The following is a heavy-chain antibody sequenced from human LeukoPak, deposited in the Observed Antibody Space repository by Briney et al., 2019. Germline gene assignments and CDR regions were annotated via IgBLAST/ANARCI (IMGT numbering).Heavy chain of an antibody. V-gene: IGHV3-30-3*01. CDR2: ISYDGSNK. J-gene: IGHJ4*02. CDR1: GFTFSSYA. D-gene: IGHD1-26*01. CDR3: ARDLRWSGSYTFDY. Sequence: GGSPRLSCAAPGFTFSSYAMHWVRQAPGKGLEWVAVISYDGSNKYYADSVKGRFTTSRDNSKNTLYLQMNSLRAEDTAVYYCARDLRWSGSYTFDYWGQGTLVTVSS.